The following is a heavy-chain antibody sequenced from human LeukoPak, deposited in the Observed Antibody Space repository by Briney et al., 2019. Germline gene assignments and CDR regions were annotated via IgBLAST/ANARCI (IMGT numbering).Heavy chain of an antibody. CDR1: GGTFSSYA. CDR3: ARAGRYNWNCGVYFDY. Sequence: SVKVSCKASGGTFSSYAISWVRQAPGQGLEWMGRIIPIFGTANYAQKFQGRVTITTDESTSTAYMELSSLRSEDTAVYYCARAGRYNWNCGVYFDYWGQGALVTVSS. V-gene: IGHV1-69*05. CDR2: IIPIFGTA. J-gene: IGHJ4*02. D-gene: IGHD1-7*01.